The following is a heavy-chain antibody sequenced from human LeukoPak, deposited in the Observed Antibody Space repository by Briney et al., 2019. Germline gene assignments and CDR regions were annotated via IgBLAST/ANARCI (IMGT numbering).Heavy chain of an antibody. Sequence: GASVKVSCKASGYTFTSYGISGVLQAPGQGLEWMGWISAYNGNTNYAQKLQGRVTMTTDTSTSTAYMELRSLRSDDTAVYYCARAGVPAAKPQPFDYWGQGTLVTVSS. D-gene: IGHD2-2*01. J-gene: IGHJ4*02. CDR2: ISAYNGNT. CDR3: ARAGVPAAKPQPFDY. V-gene: IGHV1-18*01. CDR1: GYTFTSYG.